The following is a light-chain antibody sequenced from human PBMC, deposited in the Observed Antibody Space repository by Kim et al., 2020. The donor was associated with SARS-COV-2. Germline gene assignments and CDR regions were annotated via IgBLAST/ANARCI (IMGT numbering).Light chain of an antibody. J-gene: IGKJ4*01. Sequence: ASVGDRVTITCRASQSISSDLAWYQKKPGKAPKPLIYAASTLQSGVPSRFSGSGSGTDFTLTISSLQPEDFATYYCQQLRSYPLTFGGGTKVDIK. CDR2: AAS. CDR1: QSISSD. V-gene: IGKV1-9*01. CDR3: QQLRSYPLT.